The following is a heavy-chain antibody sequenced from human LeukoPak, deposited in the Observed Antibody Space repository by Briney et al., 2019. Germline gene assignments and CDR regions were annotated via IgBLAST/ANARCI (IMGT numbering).Heavy chain of an antibody. Sequence: SVKVSCKASGGTFSSYAISWVRQPPGRGLEWMGGIIPIFGTANYAQKFKGRVTITADESTSTAYMKLSSLRAEDTAVYYCARAATYCSSTGCYKMNWFDGWGQGTLVTVSS. CDR2: IIPIFGTA. CDR3: ARAATYCSSTGCYKMNWFDG. D-gene: IGHD2-2*02. CDR1: GGTFSSYA. V-gene: IGHV1-69*13. J-gene: IGHJ5*02.